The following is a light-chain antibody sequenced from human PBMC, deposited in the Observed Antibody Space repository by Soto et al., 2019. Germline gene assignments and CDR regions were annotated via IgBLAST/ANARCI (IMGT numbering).Light chain of an antibody. CDR1: SXNVGAYDF. CDR2: DVT. V-gene: IGLV2-11*01. J-gene: IGLJ1*01. Sequence: QSVLTQPRSVSGSPGQSVTISCTGTSXNVGAYDFVSWYQQHPGKAPKLMIFDVTKRPSGVPDRFSGSKSGNTASLAISGLQADDESDYYCCSFAGSYTYVFGTGTKVTVL. CDR3: CSFAGSYTYV.